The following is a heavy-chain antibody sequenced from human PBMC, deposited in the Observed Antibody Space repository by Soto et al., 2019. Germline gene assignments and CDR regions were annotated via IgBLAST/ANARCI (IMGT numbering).Heavy chain of an antibody. CDR1: GFTLSSND. CDR3: ARFAVGQLYDY. CDR2: IGTAGDT. J-gene: IGHJ4*02. Sequence: EVQLVESGGGLVQPGGSLRLACAASGFTLSSNDMHWVRQATGKGLEWVSAIGTAGDTYYPGSVKGRFTISRENAKNSLYLQMNSLRAGDTAVYYCARFAVGQLYDYWGQGTLVTVSS. V-gene: IGHV3-13*04. D-gene: IGHD6-13*01.